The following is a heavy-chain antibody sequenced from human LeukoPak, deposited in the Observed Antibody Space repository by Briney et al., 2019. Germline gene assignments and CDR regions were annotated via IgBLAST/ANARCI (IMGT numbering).Heavy chain of an antibody. J-gene: IGHJ6*02. V-gene: IGHV3-7*01. Sequence: GGPLRLSCAASGFTFSDSWMSWVRQAPGKGLEWVANMNQDGSEKDYVDSVKGRFTISRDNARNSLYLQMSSLRAEDTAVYYCATYTHWVAGDVWGQGTTVTVSS. CDR2: MNQDGSEK. CDR1: GFTFSDSW. D-gene: IGHD3-16*01. CDR3: ATYTHWVAGDV.